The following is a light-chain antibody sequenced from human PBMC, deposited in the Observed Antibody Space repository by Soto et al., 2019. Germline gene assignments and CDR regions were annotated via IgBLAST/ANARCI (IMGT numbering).Light chain of an antibody. J-gene: IGLJ2*01. CDR2: EVS. CDR1: SSDVGSYNR. Sequence: QSALTQPPSVSGSPGQSVTICCTGTSSDVGSYNRVSWYQQPPGTAPKLMIYEVSNRPSGVPDRFSGSKSGNTASLTISGLQAEDEADYYCSSYTSSSTLVFGGGTKLTVL. CDR3: SSYTSSSTLV. V-gene: IGLV2-18*02.